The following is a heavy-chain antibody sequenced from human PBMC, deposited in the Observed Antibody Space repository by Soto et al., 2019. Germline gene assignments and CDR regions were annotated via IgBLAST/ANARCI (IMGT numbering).Heavy chain of an antibody. V-gene: IGHV3-48*02. Sequence: GGSLRLSCAASGFTFSSYSMNWVRQAPGKGLEWVSYISSSSSTIYYADSVKGRFTISRDNAKNSLYLQMNSLRDEDTAVYYCARSRAGGGSYPRGEYYYYGMDVWGQGTTVTVSS. CDR3: ARSRAGGGSYPRGEYYYYGMDV. D-gene: IGHD1-26*01. CDR2: ISSSSSTI. CDR1: GFTFSSYS. J-gene: IGHJ6*02.